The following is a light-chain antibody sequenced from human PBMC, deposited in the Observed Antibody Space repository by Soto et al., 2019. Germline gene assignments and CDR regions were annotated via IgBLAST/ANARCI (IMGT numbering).Light chain of an antibody. CDR3: GTWDSSLSAVI. V-gene: IGLV1-51*01. CDR2: DNN. CDR1: SSNVGNNY. Sequence: QSVLTQAPSVSAAPGQSVTISCSGSSSNVGNNYLSWYQQLPGKAPKVLIYDNNKRPSGIPDRFSGSKSGTSATLGITGLQTGDEADYYCGTWDSSLSAVIFGGGTKVTVL. J-gene: IGLJ2*01.